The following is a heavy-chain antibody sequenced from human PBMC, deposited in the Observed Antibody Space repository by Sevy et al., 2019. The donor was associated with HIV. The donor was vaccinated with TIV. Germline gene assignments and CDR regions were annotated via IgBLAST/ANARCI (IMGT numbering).Heavy chain of an antibody. J-gene: IGHJ4*02. V-gene: IGHV3-49*03. Sequence: GGSLRLSCTVSGFVFADHAMSWFRQAPGKGLEWVGFIRSKTYDATPEYAASVKGRFTISRYDSKSTDYLHINSLNTGDTAVYYCASRSDSYFYYFDYWGQGALVTVSS. D-gene: IGHD3-22*01. CDR1: GFVFADHA. CDR3: ASRSDSYFYYFDY. CDR2: IRSKTYDATP.